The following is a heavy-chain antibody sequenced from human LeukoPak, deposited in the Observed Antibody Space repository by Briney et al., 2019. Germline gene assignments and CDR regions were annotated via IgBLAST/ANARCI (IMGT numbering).Heavy chain of an antibody. CDR3: ATGGGFYYDH. J-gene: IGHJ4*02. CDR2: AYGDGSDQ. V-gene: IGHV3-33*01. D-gene: IGHD3-22*01. Sequence: GGSLRLSCAASGFSFSTFGMHWVRQAPGKGLEWVAVAYGDGSDQYYADSVKGRFTIFKDISRNTLSVQMNSLRAEDTAVYYCATGGGFYYDHWGQGTLVTVAS. CDR1: GFSFSTFG.